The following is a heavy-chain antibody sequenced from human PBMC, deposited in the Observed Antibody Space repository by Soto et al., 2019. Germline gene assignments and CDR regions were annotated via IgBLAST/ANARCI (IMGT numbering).Heavy chain of an antibody. Sequence: EVQLVESGGGLDQPGGSLRLSCAASGFTFSSYWLSWVRQAPGKGLEWVANINPDGSAKYYVDSVKGRFTISRDNAKNSLSLQMNSLRAEDTAVYYCAYGSGNYRFQYWGQGTLVTVSS. CDR3: AYGSGNYRFQY. J-gene: IGHJ4*02. D-gene: IGHD3-10*01. CDR2: INPDGSAK. V-gene: IGHV3-7*05. CDR1: GFTFSSYW.